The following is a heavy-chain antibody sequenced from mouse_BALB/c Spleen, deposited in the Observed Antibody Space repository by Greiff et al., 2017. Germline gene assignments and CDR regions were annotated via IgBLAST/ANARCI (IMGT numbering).Heavy chain of an antibody. D-gene: IGHD2-12*01. CDR3: ARRGRWSYDSAWFAY. CDR2: INPSTGYT. Sequence: VQLQQSGAELAKPGASVKMSCKASGYTFTSYWMHWVKQRPGQGLEWIGYINPSTGYTEYNQKFKDKATLTADKSSSTAYIQLSSLTSEDSAVYYVARRGRWSYDSAWFAYWGQGTLVTVSA. CDR1: GYTFTSYW. J-gene: IGHJ3*01. V-gene: IGHV1-7*01.